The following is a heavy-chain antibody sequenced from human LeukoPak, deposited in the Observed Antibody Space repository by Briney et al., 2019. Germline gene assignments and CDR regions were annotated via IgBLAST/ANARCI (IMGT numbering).Heavy chain of an antibody. D-gene: IGHD6-19*01. J-gene: IGHJ4*02. V-gene: IGHV7-4-1*02. Sequence: ASVKVSCKASGYTFTSSALNWVRQAPGQGLEWMGWINTNTGNPTYAQGYTGRFVFSLDTSVSTAYLQISSLKAEDTAVYYCATDLKKGDSGCFDYWGQGTLVTVSS. CDR3: ATDLKKGDSGCFDY. CDR2: INTNTGNP. CDR1: GYTFTSSA.